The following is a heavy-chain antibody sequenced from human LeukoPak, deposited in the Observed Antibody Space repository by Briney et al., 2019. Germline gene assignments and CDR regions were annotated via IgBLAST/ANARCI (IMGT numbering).Heavy chain of an antibody. D-gene: IGHD2/OR15-2a*01. CDR1: GFTIGPYA. CDR2: IKADGSGT. Sequence: GGSLRLSCAASGFTIGPYAMYWVRQGPGRGLEWVSVIKADGSGTLYADSVRGRFTTSRDNSKNSLYLQMNSLTSEDTALYYCATWAFYHNLDVWGQGTTVIVSS. V-gene: IGHV3-43*02. J-gene: IGHJ6*02. CDR3: ATWAFYHNLDV.